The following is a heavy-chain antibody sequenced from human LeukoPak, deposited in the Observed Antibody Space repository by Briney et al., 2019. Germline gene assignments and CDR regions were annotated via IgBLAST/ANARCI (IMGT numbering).Heavy chain of an antibody. V-gene: IGHV1-2*06. CDR3: ARYFYYDSSVYFDY. CDR1: GYTFTGYY. D-gene: IGHD3-22*01. CDR2: INPNSGGT. Sequence: GASVKVSCKASGYTFTGYYMHWVRQAPGQGLEWMGRINPNSGGTNYAQKFQGRVTMTRDTSTSTVYMELSSLRSEDTAVYYCARYFYYDSSVYFDYWGQGTLVTVSS. J-gene: IGHJ4*02.